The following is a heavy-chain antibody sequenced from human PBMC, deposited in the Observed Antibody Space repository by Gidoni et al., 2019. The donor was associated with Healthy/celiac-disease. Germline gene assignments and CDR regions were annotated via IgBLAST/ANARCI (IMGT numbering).Heavy chain of an antibody. Sequence: QVQLVESGGGVVQPGRSLRLSCAAYGFTFSSYGMHWVRQAPGKGLEWVAVIWYDGSNKYYADSVKGRFTISRDNSKNTLYLQMNSLRAEDTAVYYCARDRSGAGFDYWGQGTLVTVSS. J-gene: IGHJ4*02. D-gene: IGHD3-10*01. CDR3: ARDRSGAGFDY. V-gene: IGHV3-33*01. CDR2: IWYDGSNK. CDR1: GFTFSSYG.